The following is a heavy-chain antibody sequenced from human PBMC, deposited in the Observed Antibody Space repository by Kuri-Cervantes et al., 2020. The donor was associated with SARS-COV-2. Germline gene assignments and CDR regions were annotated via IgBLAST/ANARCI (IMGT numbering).Heavy chain of an antibody. V-gene: IGHV3-30-3*01. CDR3: ARDWGSGYSGGRGMDV. D-gene: IGHD3-3*01. Sequence: GESLKISCAASGFTFSSYAMHWVRQAPGKGLEWVAVISYDGSNKYYADSVKGRFTISRDNSKNTLYLQMNSLRAEDRAVYYCARDWGSGYSGGRGMDVWGQGTTVTVSS. CDR2: ISYDGSNK. J-gene: IGHJ6*02. CDR1: GFTFSSYA.